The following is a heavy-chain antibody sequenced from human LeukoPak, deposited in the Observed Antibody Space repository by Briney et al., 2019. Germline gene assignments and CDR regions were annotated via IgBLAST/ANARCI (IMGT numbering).Heavy chain of an antibody. Sequence: GGSLRLSCAASGFTFSSYAMSWVRQAPGKGLEWVSAISGSGGSTYYADSVKGRFTISRDNSKNTLYLQMNSLRAEDTAVYYCAGTYYYDSSGYPYYFDYWGQGTLVAVSS. CDR2: ISGSGGST. D-gene: IGHD3-22*01. CDR1: GFTFSSYA. CDR3: AGTYYYDSSGYPYYFDY. V-gene: IGHV3-23*01. J-gene: IGHJ4*02.